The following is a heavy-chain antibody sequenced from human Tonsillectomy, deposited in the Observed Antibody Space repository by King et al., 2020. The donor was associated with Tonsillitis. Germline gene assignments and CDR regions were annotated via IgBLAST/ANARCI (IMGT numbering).Heavy chain of an antibody. J-gene: IGHJ3*02. CDR1: GGSISSFY. CDR2: IHYIGST. D-gene: IGHD3-3*01. V-gene: IGHV4-59*01. CDR3: ARAKSGNFWAFDI. Sequence: QLQESGPGLVKPSETLSLTCTVSGGSISSFYWNWIRQPPGKGLDWIGFIHYIGSTNYNPSLKSRVTTSVDPSKNQFSLKLSSVTAADTAVYYCARAKSGNFWAFDIWGQGTMVTVSS.